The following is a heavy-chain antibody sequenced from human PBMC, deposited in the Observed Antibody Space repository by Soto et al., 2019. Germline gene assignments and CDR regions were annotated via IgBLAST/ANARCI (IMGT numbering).Heavy chain of an antibody. CDR1: GGSFDDYY. J-gene: IGHJ4*02. CDR3: ARSFRQMVHQGNY. CDR2: INHSGST. Sequence: SETLSLTCAAYGGSFDDYYWSWIRQPPGKGLEWIGEINHSGSTNYNPSLKSRVTISVDTSKNQFSLKVRSVTAADTAVYYCARSFRQMVHQGNYWGRGTLVTVSS. V-gene: IGHV4-34*01. D-gene: IGHD2-2*01.